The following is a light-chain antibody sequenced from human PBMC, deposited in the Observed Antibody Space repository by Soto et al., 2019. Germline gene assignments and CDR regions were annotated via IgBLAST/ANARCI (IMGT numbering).Light chain of an antibody. CDR1: HTVANF. Sequence: DTVLIQSPATLSLSPGERATLSCRASHTVANFLAWYQHKAGQAPRLLIYDVSNRATGIPARFSGSGSGTDFTLTISSLEPDDFAVYYGQQRSNWPPTFGGGTNVEIK. V-gene: IGKV3-11*01. CDR3: QQRSNWPPT. J-gene: IGKJ4*01. CDR2: DVS.